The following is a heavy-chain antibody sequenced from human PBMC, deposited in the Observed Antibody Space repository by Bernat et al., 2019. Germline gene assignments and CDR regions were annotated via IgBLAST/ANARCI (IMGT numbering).Heavy chain of an antibody. CDR1: GFTFSSYS. Sequence: EVQLVESGGGLVKPGGSLRLSCAASGFTFSSYSMNWVRQAPGKGLEWVSSISSSSYIYYADSVKGRFTISRDNAKNSLYLQMNSLRAEDTAVYYCARDGGWYPATPQFDYWGQGTPVTVSS. CDR3: ARDGGWYPATPQFDY. D-gene: IGHD6-19*01. V-gene: IGHV3-21*01. CDR2: ISSSSYI. J-gene: IGHJ4*02.